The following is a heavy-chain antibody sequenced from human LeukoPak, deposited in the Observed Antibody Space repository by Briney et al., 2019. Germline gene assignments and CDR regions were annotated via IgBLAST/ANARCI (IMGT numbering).Heavy chain of an antibody. D-gene: IGHD2-2*01. V-gene: IGHV3-23*01. Sequence: GGSLRLSCAASGFTFSNYAMSWVRQAPGKGLEWVSDISGTGGSTYYAGSVKGRFAISRDNSKNTLYLQMNSLRAEDTAVYYCAKSSLVPHNGNYWGQGTLVTVSS. CDR2: ISGTGGST. CDR1: GFTFSNYA. CDR3: AKSSLVPHNGNY. J-gene: IGHJ4*02.